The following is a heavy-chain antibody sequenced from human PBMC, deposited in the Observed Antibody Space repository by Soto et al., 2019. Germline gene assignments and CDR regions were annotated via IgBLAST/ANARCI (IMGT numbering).Heavy chain of an antibody. D-gene: IGHD4-17*01. CDR1: GGSISSYY. Sequence: PSETLSLTCTVSGGSISSYYWSWIRQPPGKGLEWIGYIYYSGSTNYNPSLKSRVTISVDTSKNQFSLKLSSVTAADTAVYYCARGHDYGGNGNFDYWGQGTLVTVSS. CDR3: ARGHDYGGNGNFDY. J-gene: IGHJ4*02. V-gene: IGHV4-59*01. CDR2: IYYSGST.